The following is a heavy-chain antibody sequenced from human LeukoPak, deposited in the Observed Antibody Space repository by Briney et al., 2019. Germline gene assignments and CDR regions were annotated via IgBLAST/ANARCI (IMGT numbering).Heavy chain of an antibody. CDR3: AREVQSPIAVAGHFDI. CDR2: IYHSGST. D-gene: IGHD6-19*01. Sequence: PSQTLSLTCAVSGGSISSGGYSWSWIRQPPGKGLEWIGYIYHSGSTYYNPSLKSRVTISVDRSKNQFSLKLSSVTAADTAVYYCAREVQSPIAVAGHFDIWGQGTMVTVSS. CDR1: GGSISSGGYS. J-gene: IGHJ3*02. V-gene: IGHV4-30-2*01.